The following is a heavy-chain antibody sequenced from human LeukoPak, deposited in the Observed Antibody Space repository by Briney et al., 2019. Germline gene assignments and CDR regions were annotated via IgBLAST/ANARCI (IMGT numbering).Heavy chain of an antibody. CDR3: GRKAGDCGGNSCYSIDY. J-gene: IGHJ4*02. CDR2: IIPIFGTA. CDR1: GGSFSSEA. D-gene: IGHD2-15*01. V-gene: IGHV1-69*05. Sequence: SVKLSCKAFGGSFSSEAISWVRQAPGQGLERMGGIIPIFGTANYAQKFQGRVTITTDESTSTAYMEVSSLRSEDTAVYYCGRKAGDCGGNSCYSIDYWGQGTLVTVSS.